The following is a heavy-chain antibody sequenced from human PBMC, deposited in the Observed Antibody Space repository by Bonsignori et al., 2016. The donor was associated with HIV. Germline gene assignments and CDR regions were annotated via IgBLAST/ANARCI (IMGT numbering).Heavy chain of an antibody. D-gene: IGHD6-6*01. CDR2: IIPILGIA. CDR3: ARVRGSSSSLYYFDY. J-gene: IGHJ4*02. V-gene: IGHV1-69*10. Sequence: WVRQAPGQGLEWMGGIIPILGIANYAQKFQGRVTITADESTSTAYMELSSLRSEDTAVYYCARVRGSSSSLYYFDYWGQGTLVTVSS.